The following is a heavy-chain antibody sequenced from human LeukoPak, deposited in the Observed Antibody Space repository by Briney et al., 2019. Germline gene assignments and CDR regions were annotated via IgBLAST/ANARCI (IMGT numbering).Heavy chain of an antibody. J-gene: IGHJ4*02. Sequence: PGGSLRLSCSASGFTFSSYWMSWVRQAPGKGREGVANIKQDGSDKYYVDSVKGRFTISRDNAKNSLYLQMNSLRAEDTAVYYCAKSHSYGFDYWGQGTLVTVTS. V-gene: IGHV3-7*01. CDR2: IKQDGSDK. CDR3: AKSHSYGFDY. CDR1: GFTFSSYW. D-gene: IGHD5-18*01.